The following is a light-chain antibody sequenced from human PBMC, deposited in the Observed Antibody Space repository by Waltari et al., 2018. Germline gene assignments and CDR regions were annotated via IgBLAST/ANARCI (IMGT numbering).Light chain of an antibody. CDR1: DSNIGDNV. V-gene: IGLV1-44*01. CDR3: ATWDDGLGGVWV. J-gene: IGLJ3*02. Sequence: QSVLTQPPSASATPGHRVIISCSGSDSNIGDNVVNWYQQLPGTAPKLLIYRNDLRPSGVPDLFSAAKSGTSASLAISGLQSEDEADYYCATWDDGLGGVWVFGGGTKVTVL. CDR2: RND.